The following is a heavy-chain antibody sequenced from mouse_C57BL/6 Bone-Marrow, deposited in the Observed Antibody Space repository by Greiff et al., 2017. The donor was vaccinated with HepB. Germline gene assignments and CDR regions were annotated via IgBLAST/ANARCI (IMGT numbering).Heavy chain of an antibody. J-gene: IGHJ2*01. V-gene: IGHV1-5*01. CDR1: GYTFTSYW. CDR3: TRNRITTVVGYSDY. D-gene: IGHD1-1*01. CDR2: IYPGNSDT. Sequence: EVQLQQSGTVLARPGASVKMSCKTSGYTFTSYWMHWVKQRPGQGLEWIGAIYPGNSDTSYNQKFKGKAKLTAVTSASTAYMELSSLTNEDSAVYYCTRNRITTVVGYSDYWGQGTTLTVSS.